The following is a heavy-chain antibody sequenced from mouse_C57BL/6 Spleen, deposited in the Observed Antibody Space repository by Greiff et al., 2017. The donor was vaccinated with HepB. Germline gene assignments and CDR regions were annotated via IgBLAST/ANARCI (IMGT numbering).Heavy chain of an antibody. J-gene: IGHJ3*01. V-gene: IGHV1-55*01. Sequence: QVQLKQPGAELVKPGASVKMSCKASGYTFTSYWITWVKQRPGQGLEWIGDIYPGSGSTNYNEKFKSKATLTVDTSSSTAYMQLSSLTSEDSAVYYCARSRYDYDEGSWFADWGQGTLVTVSA. CDR1: GYTFTSYW. D-gene: IGHD2-4*01. CDR2: IYPGSGST. CDR3: ARSRYDYDEGSWFAD.